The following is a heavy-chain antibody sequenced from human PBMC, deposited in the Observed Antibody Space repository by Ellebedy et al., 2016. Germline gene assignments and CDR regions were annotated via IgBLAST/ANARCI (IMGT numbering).Heavy chain of an antibody. Sequence: GGSLRLSCAASGFTFSSYAMHWVRQAPGKGLEWVAVISYDGSNKYYADSVKGRFTISKDNSKNTLYLQMNSLRAEDTAVYFCARSEMILVGNGMDVWGQGTTVTVSS. J-gene: IGHJ6*02. CDR2: ISYDGSNK. V-gene: IGHV3-30-3*01. CDR1: GFTFSSYA. CDR3: ARSEMILVGNGMDV. D-gene: IGHD1-26*01.